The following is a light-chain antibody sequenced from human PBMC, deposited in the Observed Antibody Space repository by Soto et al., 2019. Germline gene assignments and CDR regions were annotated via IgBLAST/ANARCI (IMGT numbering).Light chain of an antibody. J-gene: IGKJ2*01. Sequence: DIQLTQSPSFLSASVGDRVTITCRASQAISSSLAWYQHNPGKAPKLLIYAASTLQNGVPSSFSGSGSGTEFTPPIRRLQPEDFATYLCPHLKDYRYTFGQGTKVEIK. CDR3: PHLKDYRYT. V-gene: IGKV1-9*01. CDR1: QAISSS. CDR2: AAS.